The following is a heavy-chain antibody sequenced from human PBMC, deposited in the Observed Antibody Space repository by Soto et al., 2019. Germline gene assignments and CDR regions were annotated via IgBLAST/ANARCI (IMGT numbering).Heavy chain of an antibody. D-gene: IGHD5-12*01. Sequence: SETLSLTCTVSGGSISNSSYLWGWIRQPPGKGLEWIGYISYSGSTYYNPSLKSRVTISVDTSKNQFSLKLSSVTAADTAVYYCARDPYSGYDHDAFDIWGQGTMVTVSS. J-gene: IGHJ3*02. CDR2: ISYSGST. V-gene: IGHV4-31*03. CDR3: ARDPYSGYDHDAFDI. CDR1: GGSISNSSYL.